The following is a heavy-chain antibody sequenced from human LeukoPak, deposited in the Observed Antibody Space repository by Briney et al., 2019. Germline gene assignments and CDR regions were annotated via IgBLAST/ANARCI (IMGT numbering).Heavy chain of an antibody. CDR1: GGSVSTYY. J-gene: IGHJ3*02. D-gene: IGHD3-22*01. CDR3: ARARGYDSSGYYYGDDAFDI. V-gene: IGHV4-59*02. Sequence: SETLSLTCTVSGGSVSTYYWTWFRQPPGKGREGIGYFYYSGSTNYNHSHKSRVTISIDTPKNQFSLKLSSVTAADTAMYYCARARGYDSSGYYYGDDAFDIWGQGTMVTVSS. CDR2: FYYSGST.